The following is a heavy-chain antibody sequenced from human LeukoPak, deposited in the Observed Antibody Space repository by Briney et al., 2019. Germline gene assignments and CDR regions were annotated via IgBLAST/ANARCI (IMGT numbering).Heavy chain of an antibody. CDR2: IYHSGST. D-gene: IGHD6-6*01. V-gene: IGHV4-38-2*01. CDR1: GYSISSGYY. J-gene: IGHJ4*02. Sequence: PSETLSLTCAVSGYSISSGYYWGWIRQPPGKGLEWIGSIYHSGSTYYNPSLKSRVTISVDTSKNQFSLKLSSVTAADTAAYYCARRDSSSSNWGQGTLVTVSS. CDR3: ARRDSSSSN.